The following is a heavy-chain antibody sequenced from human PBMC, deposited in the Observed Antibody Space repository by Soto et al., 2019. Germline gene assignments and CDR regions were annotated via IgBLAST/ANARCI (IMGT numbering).Heavy chain of an antibody. CDR2: ISYDGSKK. CDR1: GFTFGSYG. Sequence: PGGSLRLSCAASGFTFGSYGMHWVRQAPGKGLEWVAFISYDGSKKNYVDSAKGRFTISRDNSKNTPYLQMNSLRAEDTAVYYCARDNDEGGGLHDYVWGSYRPSELYYGMDVWGQGTTVTVSS. D-gene: IGHD3-16*02. J-gene: IGHJ6*02. CDR3: ARDNDEGGGLHDYVWGSYRPSELYYGMDV. V-gene: IGHV3-30*03.